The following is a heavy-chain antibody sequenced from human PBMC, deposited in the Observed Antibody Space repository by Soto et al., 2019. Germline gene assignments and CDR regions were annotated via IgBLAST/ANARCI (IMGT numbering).Heavy chain of an antibody. V-gene: IGHV3-23*01. CDR2: LDGAGGST. D-gene: IGHD3-10*01. CDR3: AAPRDEYGSGVSWFTYGMDI. Sequence: GVSMRLSWAASGFTFSDYGMTRVRHVPGRGLEWVASLDGAGGSTYYADSVRGRFTISRDNSQNTLFLQMKRLTVDDTAIYYCAAPRDEYGSGVSWFTYGMDIWGQGTTVTVSS. CDR1: GFTFSDYG. J-gene: IGHJ6*02.